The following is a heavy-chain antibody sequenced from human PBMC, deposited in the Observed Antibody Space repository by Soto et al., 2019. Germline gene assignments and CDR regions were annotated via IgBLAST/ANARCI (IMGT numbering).Heavy chain of an antibody. CDR2: ISGSGGNT. CDR1: GFIFGSYA. J-gene: IGHJ4*02. Sequence: PGGSLRLSCVGSGFIFGSYAMTWVRQAPGRGLEWVSSISGSGGNTYYADSVKGRFTMSRDNSRNTLYLQMSSLRAEDTALYYCAKKVKDGYNYGFDYWGQGTLVTVSS. V-gene: IGHV3-23*01. D-gene: IGHD5-12*01. CDR3: AKKVKDGYNYGFDY.